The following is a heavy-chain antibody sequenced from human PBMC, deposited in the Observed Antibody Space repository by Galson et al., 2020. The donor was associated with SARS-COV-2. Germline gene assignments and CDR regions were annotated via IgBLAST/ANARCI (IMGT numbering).Heavy chain of an antibody. D-gene: IGHD5-12*01. J-gene: IGHJ4*02. V-gene: IGHV1-69*13. CDR2: IIPIFGTA. Sequence: SVKVSCKASGGTFSNYAISWVRQAPGQGLEWMGGIIPIFGTANYAQKFQGRVTITADESTSTAYMELSSLRSEDTAVYYCARAAGDGYNLGEGADYWGQGTLVTVAS. CDR1: GGTFSNYA. CDR3: ARAAGDGYNLGEGADY.